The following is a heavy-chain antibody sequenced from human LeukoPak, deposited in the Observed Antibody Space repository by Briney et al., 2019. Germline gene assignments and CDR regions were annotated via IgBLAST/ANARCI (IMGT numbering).Heavy chain of an antibody. Sequence: GGSLGLSCAASGFTFSSYWMTWVRQAPGKGLEWVANIFEDGSEKNYVDSVRGRFTISRDNAKNSLYLQMDSLRDEDTAMYYCARDVSPSTRGGDCSGGTCYYDAFDLWGQGTMVTVSS. D-gene: IGHD2-15*01. CDR1: GFTFSSYW. V-gene: IGHV3-7*01. CDR2: IFEDGSEK. CDR3: ARDVSPSTRGGDCSGGTCYYDAFDL. J-gene: IGHJ3*01.